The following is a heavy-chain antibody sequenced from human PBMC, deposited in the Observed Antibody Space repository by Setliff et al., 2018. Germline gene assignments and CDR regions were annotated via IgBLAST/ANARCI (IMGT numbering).Heavy chain of an antibody. CDR3: ARASRYGTIKYRGDYYMDV. CDR2: INTNTGNP. CDR1: GYTFTNYA. V-gene: IGHV7-4-1*02. J-gene: IGHJ6*03. D-gene: IGHD5-12*01. Sequence: ASVKVSCKASGYTFTNYAMTWMRQAPGQGLEYMGWINTNTGNPIYAQGFTGRFVFSLDTPVSTAYLQISSVKAEDTAVYYCARASRYGTIKYRGDYYMDVWGKGTTVTVSS.